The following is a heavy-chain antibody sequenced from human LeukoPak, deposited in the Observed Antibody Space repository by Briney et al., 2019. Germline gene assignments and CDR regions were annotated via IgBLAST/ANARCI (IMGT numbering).Heavy chain of an antibody. Sequence: ASVKVSCKASGGTFSSYAISWARQAPGQGLEWMGGIIPIFGTANCAQKFQGRVTITTDESTSTAYMELSSLRSEDTAVYYCASFGYSSGWVFGGQGTLVTVSS. CDR3: ASFGYSSGWVF. V-gene: IGHV1-69*05. CDR2: IIPIFGTA. D-gene: IGHD6-19*01. J-gene: IGHJ4*02. CDR1: GGTFSSYA.